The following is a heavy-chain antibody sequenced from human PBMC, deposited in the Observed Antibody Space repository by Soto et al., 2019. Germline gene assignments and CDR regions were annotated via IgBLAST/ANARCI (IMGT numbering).Heavy chain of an antibody. D-gene: IGHD1-26*01. CDR1: GYTFSNFA. V-gene: IGHV1-18*04. J-gene: IGHJ4*02. Sequence: ASVKVSCKASGYTFSNFAITWVRQAPDQGLEWMGRISPYTGKTSYPQKVQGRVTLTTDTSTSTAYMELTSLRSDDTAVYYCARLGWELLSGRRYFDSWGQGTLVTVSS. CDR3: ARLGWELLSGRRYFDS. CDR2: ISPYTGKT.